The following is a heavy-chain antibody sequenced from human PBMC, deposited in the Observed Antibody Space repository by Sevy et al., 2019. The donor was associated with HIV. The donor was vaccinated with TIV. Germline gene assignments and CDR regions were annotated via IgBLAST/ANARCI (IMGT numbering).Heavy chain of an antibody. V-gene: IGHV3-53*01. Sequence: GGSLRLSCAVSGFIVSSNYMIWVRQAPGKGLEWVSIIYSGGNTYYADAVKGRFTISRDISKNTLYLQMNSLRAEDTAVYYCASLLITMVRGVITHYYYGMDVWGQGTTVTVSS. CDR3: ASLLITMVRGVITHYYYGMDV. D-gene: IGHD3-10*01. CDR2: IYSGGNT. J-gene: IGHJ6*02. CDR1: GFIVSSNY.